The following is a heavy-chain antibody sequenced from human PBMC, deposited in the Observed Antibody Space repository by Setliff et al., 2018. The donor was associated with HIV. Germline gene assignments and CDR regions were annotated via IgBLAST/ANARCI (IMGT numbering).Heavy chain of an antibody. CDR1: GFTFSNAR. CDR3: MDFAIAGAWDY. J-gene: IGHJ4*02. D-gene: IGHD6-13*01. V-gene: IGHV3-15*01. CDR2: IKKKGDGGTT. Sequence: GGSLRLSCAASGFTFSNARMNWVRQVPGKGLAWVGHIKKKGDGGTTEYATPVKGRFTISRDDSENMLYLQMNDLKTEDTAVYYCMDFAIAGAWDYWGQGTLVTVSS.